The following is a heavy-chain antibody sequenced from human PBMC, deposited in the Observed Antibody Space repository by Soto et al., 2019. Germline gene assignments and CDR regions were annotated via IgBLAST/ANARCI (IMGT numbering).Heavy chain of an antibody. D-gene: IGHD5-12*01. Sequence: GGSLRLSCAASGFTFSSYAMTWVRQAPGKGLEWVSAISYSGVSTYYADSVKGRFTISRDSSENTLSLQMNSLRVDDTAVYYCARKPGYSDYDLDYWGQGTLVTVSS. CDR3: ARKPGYSDYDLDY. V-gene: IGHV3-23*01. CDR2: ISYSGVST. J-gene: IGHJ4*02. CDR1: GFTFSSYA.